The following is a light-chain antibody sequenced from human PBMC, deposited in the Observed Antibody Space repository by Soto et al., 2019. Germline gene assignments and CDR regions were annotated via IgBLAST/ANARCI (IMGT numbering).Light chain of an antibody. J-gene: IGLJ1*01. CDR2: EVS. CDR3: NSYTNTAARV. V-gene: IGLV2-14*01. CDR1: SSDVGAHNF. Sequence: QSVLTQPASVSGSRGQSITISCTGTSSDVGAHNFVSWYQQHPGKAPKLMIYEVSNRPSGVSDRFSGSKSGNTASLTISGLQAEDEADYYCNSYTNTAARVFGTGTKVTVL.